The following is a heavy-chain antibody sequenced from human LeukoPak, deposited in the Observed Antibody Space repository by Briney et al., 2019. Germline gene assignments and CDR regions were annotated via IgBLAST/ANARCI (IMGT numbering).Heavy chain of an antibody. CDR2: IYHSGST. Sequence: SETLSLTCAVSGGSISSTNWCSWVRRPPGKGLEWIGEIYHSGSTNYNPSLKSRVTLSVDTSKKQFSLKLSSVTAADTAVYYCARVYCSSTSCYRSGGWFDPWGQGTLVTVSS. CDR3: ARVYCSSTSCYRSGGWFDP. D-gene: IGHD2-2*01. J-gene: IGHJ5*02. CDR1: GGSISSTNW. V-gene: IGHV4-4*02.